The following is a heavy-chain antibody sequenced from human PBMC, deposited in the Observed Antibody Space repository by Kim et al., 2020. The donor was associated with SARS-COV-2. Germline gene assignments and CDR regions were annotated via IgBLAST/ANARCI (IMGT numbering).Heavy chain of an antibody. Sequence: GGSLRLSCVTSGFAFRNYWLSWVRQAPGKGLEWVANVKLDGSEKDYVDSVKGRFTISRDNPKNTLYLQMNSLRMEDTAMYYCAAISWFGFDLWGQGTMVT. CDR3: AAISWFGFDL. CDR1: GFAFRNYW. CDR2: VKLDGSEK. J-gene: IGHJ3*01. D-gene: IGHD3-16*01. V-gene: IGHV3-7*01.